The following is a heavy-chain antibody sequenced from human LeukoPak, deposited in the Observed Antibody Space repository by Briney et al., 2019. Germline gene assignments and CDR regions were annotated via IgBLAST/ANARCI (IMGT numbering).Heavy chain of an antibody. V-gene: IGHV3-74*01. CDR1: GFTVSSNY. J-gene: IGHJ5*02. Sequence: GGSLRLSCAASGFTVSSNYMSWVRQAPGKGLVWVSRINSDGSSTSYADSVKGRFTISRDNAKNTLYLQMNSLRAEDTAVYYCARPGYSSSWPRGWWFDPWGQGTLVTVSS. D-gene: IGHD6-13*01. CDR2: INSDGSST. CDR3: ARPGYSSSWPRGWWFDP.